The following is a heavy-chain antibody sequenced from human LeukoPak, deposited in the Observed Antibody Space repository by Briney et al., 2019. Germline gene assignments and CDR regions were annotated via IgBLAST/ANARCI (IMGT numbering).Heavy chain of an antibody. V-gene: IGHV3-30-3*01. CDR2: ISYDGSNK. J-gene: IGHJ4*02. Sequence: GGSLRLSCAASGFTFSSYAMHWVRQAPGKRLEWVAVISYDGSNKYYADSVKGRFTISRDNSKNTLYLQMNSLRAEDTAVYYCAREGGITMIVVVPPDYWGQGTLVTVSS. CDR1: GFTFSSYA. CDR3: AREGGITMIVVVPPDY. D-gene: IGHD3-22*01.